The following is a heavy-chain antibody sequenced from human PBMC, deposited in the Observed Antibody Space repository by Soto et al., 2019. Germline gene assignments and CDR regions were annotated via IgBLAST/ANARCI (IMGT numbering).Heavy chain of an antibody. CDR3: ALTRITMIVVVPTGPFDD. V-gene: IGHV2-5*01. CDR2: IYWNDDK. Sequence: SGPTLVNPTQTLTLTCTFSGFSLSTSGVGVGWIRQPPGKALEWLALIYWNDDKRYSPSLKSRLTITKDTSKNQVVLTMTNMDPVDTATYYCALTRITMIVVVPTGPFDDWGQGTLVTVSS. D-gene: IGHD3-22*01. J-gene: IGHJ4*02. CDR1: GFSLSTSGVG.